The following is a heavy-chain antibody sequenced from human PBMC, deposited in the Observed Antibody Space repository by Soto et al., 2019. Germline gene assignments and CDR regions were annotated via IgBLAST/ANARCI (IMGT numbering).Heavy chain of an antibody. Sequence: GVSLRLSCAASGFTSSSYAMSWVRQAPGKGLEWVSAISGSGGSTYYADSVKGRFTISRDNSKNTLYLQMNSLRAEDTAVYYCAKSSRVVVAANIGIAVAGSFDYWGQGTLVTVSS. V-gene: IGHV3-23*01. J-gene: IGHJ4*02. CDR1: GFTSSSYA. D-gene: IGHD6-19*01. CDR3: AKSSRVVVAANIGIAVAGSFDY. CDR2: ISGSGGST.